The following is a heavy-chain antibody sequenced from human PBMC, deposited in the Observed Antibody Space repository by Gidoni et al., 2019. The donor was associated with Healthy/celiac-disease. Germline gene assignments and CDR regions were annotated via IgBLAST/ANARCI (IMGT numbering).Heavy chain of an antibody. Sequence: QVQLQQWGAGLLKPSETLSLTCAVYGGSFSGYYWSWIRQPPGKGLEWIGEINHSGSTNYNPSLKSRVTISVDTSKNQFSLKLSSVTAADTAVYYCARENSVVVPAAAFEIYGMDVWGQGTTVTVSS. CDR3: ARENSVVVPAAAFEIYGMDV. CDR1: GGSFSGYY. V-gene: IGHV4-34*01. CDR2: INHSGST. J-gene: IGHJ6*02. D-gene: IGHD2-2*01.